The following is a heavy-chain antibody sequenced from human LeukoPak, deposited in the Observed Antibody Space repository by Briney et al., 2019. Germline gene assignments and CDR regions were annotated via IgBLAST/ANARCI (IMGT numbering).Heavy chain of an antibody. V-gene: IGHV3-21*01. J-gene: IGHJ4*02. D-gene: IGHD1-26*01. Sequence: PGGSLRLSCVASGFTFSSYSMNWVRQAPGKEPEWVSSVSGSNNYINYADSVRGRFTISRDNARNSLYLQMNSLRAEDTAVYYCARDSPPPIVGATDYWGQGTLVTVSS. CDR3: ARDSPPPIVGATDY. CDR2: VSGSNNYI. CDR1: GFTFSSYS.